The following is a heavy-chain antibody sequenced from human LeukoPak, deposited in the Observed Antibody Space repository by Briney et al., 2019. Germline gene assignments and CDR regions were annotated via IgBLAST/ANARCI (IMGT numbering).Heavy chain of an antibody. CDR3: ARDRSGYLSFDY. CDR2: ISGSGSYI. D-gene: IGHD5-12*01. Sequence: GGSLRLSCAASGFTFSSYTINWVRQAPGKGLQWVSSISGSGSYIYYADSVKGRFTVSRDNAKNSLSLQMNSLRAEDTAVYYCARDRSGYLSFDYWGQGTLVTVSS. V-gene: IGHV3-21*01. J-gene: IGHJ4*02. CDR1: GFTFSSYT.